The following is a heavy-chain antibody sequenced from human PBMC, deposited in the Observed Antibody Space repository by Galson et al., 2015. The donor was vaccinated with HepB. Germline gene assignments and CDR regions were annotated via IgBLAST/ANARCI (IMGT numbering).Heavy chain of an antibody. Sequence: SVKVSCKASGGTFSSYAISWVRQAPGQGLEWMGGIIPIFGTANYAQKFQGRVTITADESTSTAYMELSSLRSEDTAVYYCARSIVDIVATIEDGYYYGMDVWGQGTTVTVSS. D-gene: IGHD5-12*01. CDR2: IIPIFGTA. CDR3: ARSIVDIVATIEDGYYYGMDV. J-gene: IGHJ6*02. V-gene: IGHV1-69*13. CDR1: GGTFSSYA.